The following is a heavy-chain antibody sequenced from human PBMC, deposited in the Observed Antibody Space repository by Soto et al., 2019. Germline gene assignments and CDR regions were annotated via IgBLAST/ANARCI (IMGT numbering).Heavy chain of an antibody. J-gene: IGHJ5*02. CDR3: AASGSSGQFEP. V-gene: IGHV1-18*01. CDR2: INSYNGNT. Sequence: GASVKVSCKASGYTFTSYGISWVRQAPGQGLEWMGWINSYNGNTNYAQKLQGRVTMTTDTSTSTAYMELRSLRSDDTAVYYWAASGSSGQFEPWAQGTRVPVSS. CDR1: GYTFTSYG. D-gene: IGHD3-10*01.